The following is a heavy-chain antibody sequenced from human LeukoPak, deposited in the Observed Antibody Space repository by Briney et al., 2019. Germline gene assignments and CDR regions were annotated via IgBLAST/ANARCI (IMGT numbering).Heavy chain of an antibody. CDR3: TTARRPYNH. D-gene: IGHD2-2*02. CDR1: GLSVSRKY. J-gene: IGHJ5*02. Sequence: GGSLRLSCAASGLSVSRKYMSWVRQAPGKGLEWVGRIKSKTDGGTTDYAAPVKGRFTISRDDSKNTLYLQMNSLKTEDTAVYYCTTARRPYNHWGQGTLVTVSS. CDR2: IKSKTDGGTT. V-gene: IGHV3-15*01.